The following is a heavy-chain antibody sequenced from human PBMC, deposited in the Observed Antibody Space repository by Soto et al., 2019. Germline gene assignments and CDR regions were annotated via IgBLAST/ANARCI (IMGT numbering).Heavy chain of an antibody. CDR3: AKSNSGSYFPENWFDP. J-gene: IGHJ5*02. CDR2: IYYSGST. CDR1: DGSVSGRGYW. Sequence: SETLSLTGTVADGSVSGRGYWCSWNRQPPGKGLEWIGYIYYSGSTNYNPSLKSRVTISVDTSKNQFSLKLSSVTAADTAVYYCAKSNSGSYFPENWFDPWGQGTLVSVSS. D-gene: IGHD1-26*01. V-gene: IGHV4-61*08.